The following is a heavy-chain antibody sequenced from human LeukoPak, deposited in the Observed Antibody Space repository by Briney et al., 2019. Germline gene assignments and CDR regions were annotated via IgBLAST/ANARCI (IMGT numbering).Heavy chain of an antibody. V-gene: IGHV3-33*01. CDR2: IWYDGSNR. CDR1: GFTFRDYG. Sequence: GGSLRLSCAASGFTFRDYGIHWVRQAPAKGLEWVAVIWYDGSNRDYGDSVKGRFTISRDDSKSTVYLQMNSLRVDDTAVYYCGRMVYFTLDYWGQGTPVTVSS. D-gene: IGHD2-8*01. J-gene: IGHJ4*02. CDR3: GRMVYFTLDY.